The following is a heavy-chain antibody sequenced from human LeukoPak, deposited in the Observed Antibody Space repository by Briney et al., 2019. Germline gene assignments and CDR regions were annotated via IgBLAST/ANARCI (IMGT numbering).Heavy chain of an antibody. J-gene: IGHJ3*02. V-gene: IGHV3-15*01. Sequence: PGGSLRLSCAASGFTFSNAWMSWVRQAPGKGLEWVGRIKSKTDGGTTDYAAPVKGRFTISRDDSKNTLYLQMNSLKTEDTAVYYCTTPKDYYDSSGYYYNAYAFDIWGQGTMVTVSS. CDR1: GFTFSNAW. CDR3: TTPKDYYDSSGYYYNAYAFDI. D-gene: IGHD3-22*01. CDR2: IKSKTDGGTT.